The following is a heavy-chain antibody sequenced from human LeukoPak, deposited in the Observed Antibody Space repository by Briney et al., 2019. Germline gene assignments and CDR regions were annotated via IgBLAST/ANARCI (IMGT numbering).Heavy chain of an antibody. CDR3: VKVDNYGGGAFDI. CDR2: ISSGGGST. V-gene: IGHV3-64D*06. D-gene: IGHD2-2*03. CDR1: GFTFITYA. Sequence: GGSLRLSCSASGFTFITYAMHWVRQAPGKGLKYVSGISSGGGSTYYADSVKGRFTISRDNSRNTLYLQMSSLRVEDTAVYYCVKVDNYGGGAFDIWGQGTMVTVSS. J-gene: IGHJ3*02.